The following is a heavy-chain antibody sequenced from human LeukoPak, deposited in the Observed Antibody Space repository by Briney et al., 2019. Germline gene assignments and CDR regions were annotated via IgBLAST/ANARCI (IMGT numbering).Heavy chain of an antibody. Sequence: GGSLRLSCAASGFSLSGYWMTWVRQAPGKGREWVANIKDDGSRKHDVDSARGRFTISRDNAKNSLYLDMNSLRAEDTAVYYCARECIDGYYESSGYDLWGQGTLVTVSS. D-gene: IGHD3-22*01. CDR3: ARECIDGYYESSGYDL. CDR1: GFSLSGYW. J-gene: IGHJ4*02. V-gene: IGHV3-7*01. CDR2: IKDDGSRK.